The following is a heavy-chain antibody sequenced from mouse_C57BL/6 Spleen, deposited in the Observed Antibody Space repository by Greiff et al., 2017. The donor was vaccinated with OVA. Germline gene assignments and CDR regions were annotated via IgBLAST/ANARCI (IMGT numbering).Heavy chain of an antibody. CDR2: IRYDGSN. CDR1: GYSITSGYY. D-gene: IGHD2-4*01. J-gene: IGHJ1*03. CDR3: SSGDYDYDRYFDD. Sequence: EVQLQESGPGLVKPSQSLSLTSPLTGYSITSGYYWNWIRQFPGNKLEWMGYIRYDGSNNYNPSLKNRISITRDTSKNQFILELNSVTTQETATYYCSSGDYDYDRYFDDWGTGTTVTVSS. V-gene: IGHV3-6*01.